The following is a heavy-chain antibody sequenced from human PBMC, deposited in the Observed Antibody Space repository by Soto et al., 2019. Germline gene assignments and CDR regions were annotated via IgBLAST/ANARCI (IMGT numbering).Heavy chain of an antibody. CDR3: AHRRSDCSGGSCYSGFDY. J-gene: IGHJ4*02. CDR1: GFSLSTSGVG. V-gene: IGHV2-5*02. D-gene: IGHD2-15*01. CDR2: IYWDDDK. Sequence: QITLKESGPTLVKPTQTLTLTCTFSGFSLSTSGVGVGWIRQPPGKALEWLALIYWDDDKRYSPSLKSRLTLTKDTCKNQVVRTKTTMDPVDTATYYCAHRRSDCSGGSCYSGFDYWGQGTLVTVSS.